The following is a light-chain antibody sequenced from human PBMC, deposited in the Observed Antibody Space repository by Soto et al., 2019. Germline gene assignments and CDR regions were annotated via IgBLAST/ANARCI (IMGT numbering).Light chain of an antibody. Sequence: DIQMTQSPSSLSASVGERVTITCQASQDISNYLNWYQQKPGKAPKLLIYDASNLETGVPSRFSGSGSGTDFTFTISSLLPEDIGIYYCQQSDDLPRTFGQGTKVEI. CDR2: DAS. V-gene: IGKV1-33*01. CDR3: QQSDDLPRT. J-gene: IGKJ2*01. CDR1: QDISNY.